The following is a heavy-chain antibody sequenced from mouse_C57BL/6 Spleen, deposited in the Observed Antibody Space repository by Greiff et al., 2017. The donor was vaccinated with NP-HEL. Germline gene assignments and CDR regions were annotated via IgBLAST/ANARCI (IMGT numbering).Heavy chain of an antibody. V-gene: IGHV1-50*01. J-gene: IGHJ2*01. CDR3: ARSFAYYSNPYYFDY. CDR2: IDPSDSYT. D-gene: IGHD2-5*01. CDR1: GYTFTSYW. Sequence: QVQLQQPGAELVKPGASVKLSCKASGYTFTSYWMQWVKQRPGQGLEWIGEIDPSDSYTNYNQKFKGKATLTVDTSSSTAYMQLSSLTSEDSAVYYCARSFAYYSNPYYFDYWGQGTTLTVSS.